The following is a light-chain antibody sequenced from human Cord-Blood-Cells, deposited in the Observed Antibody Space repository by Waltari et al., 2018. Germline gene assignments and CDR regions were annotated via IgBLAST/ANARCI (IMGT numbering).Light chain of an antibody. CDR1: RGEVGCYNS. Sequence: QSALTQHAHVSGFPGQQLTTPSTGTRGEVGCYNSVSLYQQHPGKAPRLMIYDVSNRRSGFSNLFSGSKSGNTASLTISGLQADDEADYYCSSYTSSSTLEVFGTGTKVTVL. CDR2: DVS. CDR3: SSYTSSSTLEV. J-gene: IGLJ1*01. V-gene: IGLV2-14*01.